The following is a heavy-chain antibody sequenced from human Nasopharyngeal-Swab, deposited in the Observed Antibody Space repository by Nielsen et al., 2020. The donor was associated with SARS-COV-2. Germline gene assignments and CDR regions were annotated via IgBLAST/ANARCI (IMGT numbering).Heavy chain of an antibody. Sequence: SETLSLTCVFSGGSISSGGYSWSWIRQPPGKGLEWIGYIYHSGSPYYNPSLKSRVTISVDTSKNQFSLKLSSVTAADTAVYYCASISGWDEDPFDYWGQGTLVTVSS. D-gene: IGHD6-19*01. CDR3: ASISGWDEDPFDY. CDR1: GGSISSGGYS. CDR2: IYHSGSP. J-gene: IGHJ4*02. V-gene: IGHV4-30-2*02.